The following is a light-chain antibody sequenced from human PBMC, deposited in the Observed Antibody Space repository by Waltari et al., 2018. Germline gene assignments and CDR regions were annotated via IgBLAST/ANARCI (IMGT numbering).Light chain of an antibody. Sequence: DIVMTQSPDSLALSPGERATINCDSSQSLLYSSNTKDYLAWFQQKPGQPPKLLISWASTRESGVPDRFSGSGSGTDFTLTISSLQAEDVALYFCQQYYSVPYTFGQGTKLEIK. CDR1: QSLLYSSNTKDY. V-gene: IGKV4-1*01. CDR2: WAS. CDR3: QQYYSVPYT. J-gene: IGKJ2*01.